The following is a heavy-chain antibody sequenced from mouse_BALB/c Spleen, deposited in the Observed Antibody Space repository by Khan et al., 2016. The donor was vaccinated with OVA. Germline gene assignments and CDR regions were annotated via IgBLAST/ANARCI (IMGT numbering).Heavy chain of an antibody. V-gene: IGHV1-77*01. CDR1: GYTFTDYD. J-gene: IGHJ3*01. Sequence: QVQLKQSGAELARPGASVKLSCKASGYTFTDYDINWVKQRPGQGLEWIGEIYPGSGDTYYNERFKGKATLTADKSSSTAYMQLSSLTSEASAVYFCARRNYFGYTFAYWGQGTLVTVSA. CDR3: ARRNYFGYTFAY. CDR2: IYPGSGDT. D-gene: IGHD1-2*01.